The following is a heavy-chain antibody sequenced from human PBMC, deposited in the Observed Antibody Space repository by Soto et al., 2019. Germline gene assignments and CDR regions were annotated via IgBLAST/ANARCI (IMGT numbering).Heavy chain of an antibody. CDR1: GFTFSMFA. V-gene: IGHV3-23*01. Sequence: GGSLRLSCAASGFTFSMFAMNWVRQAPGKGLEWVASISYSGGSTNYADSVRGRFTISRDNSKNTLSLQMTSLRAEDTAVYYCAKVMGSTSSTANFDYWGRGTPVTVSS. D-gene: IGHD3-10*01. CDR3: AKVMGSTSSTANFDY. CDR2: ISYSGGST. J-gene: IGHJ4*02.